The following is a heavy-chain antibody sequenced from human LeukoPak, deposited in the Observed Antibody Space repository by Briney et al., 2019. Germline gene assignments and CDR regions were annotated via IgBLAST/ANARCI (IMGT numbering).Heavy chain of an antibody. J-gene: IGHJ4*02. V-gene: IGHV4-59*08. CDR1: GGSISSY. Sequence: TPTETLSLTCTVSGGSISSYWSWIRQPPGKGLEWIGYIYYSGSTNYNPSLKSRVTISVDTSKNQFSLKLSSVTAADTAVYYCARRRDYDSSGYFSGYFDYWGQGTLVTV. D-gene: IGHD3-22*01. CDR2: IYYSGST. CDR3: ARRRDYDSSGYFSGYFDY.